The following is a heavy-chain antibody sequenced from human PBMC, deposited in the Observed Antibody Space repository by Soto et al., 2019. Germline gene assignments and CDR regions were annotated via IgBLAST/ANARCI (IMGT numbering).Heavy chain of an antibody. V-gene: IGHV3-23*01. CDR2: ISGSGGST. D-gene: IGHD3-10*02. CDR1: GLTFSSYA. J-gene: IGHJ4*02. CDR3: AKVRMLILFDY. Sequence: GGSLRLSCAASGLTFSSYAMSWVRQAPGKGLEWVSAISGSGGSTYYEDSVKGRFTISRDNSKNTLYLQMNSLRDEDTAVYYCAKVRMLILFDYWGQGPLVTVSS.